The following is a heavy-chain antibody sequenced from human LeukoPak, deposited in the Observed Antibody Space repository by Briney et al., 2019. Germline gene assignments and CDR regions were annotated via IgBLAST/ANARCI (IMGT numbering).Heavy chain of an antibody. J-gene: IGHJ2*01. CDR3: ARRGPSGDWYFDL. D-gene: IGHD7-27*01. CDR1: GVSISSSY. CDR2: IYYSESP. Sequence: SETLSLTCTVSGVSISSSYWNWIRQPPGKGLEWIAYIYYSESPNYNPSLKSRVTISVDTSKNHFSLKLSSVTAADTAVYYCARRGPSGDWYFDLWGRGTLVTVSS. V-gene: IGHV4-59*08.